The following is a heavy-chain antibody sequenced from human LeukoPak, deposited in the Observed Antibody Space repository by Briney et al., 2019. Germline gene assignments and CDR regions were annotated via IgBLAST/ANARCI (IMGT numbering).Heavy chain of an antibody. Sequence: GGSLRLSCAASGFTVSSNYMSWVRQAPGKGLEWVSVIYSGGSTYYADSAKGRFTISRDNSKNTLYLQMNSLRAEDTAVYYCARHRGYCSSTSCYPYYFDYWGQGTVVPVSS. CDR2: IYSGGST. CDR1: GFTVSSNY. CDR3: ARHRGYCSSTSCYPYYFDY. D-gene: IGHD2-2*01. V-gene: IGHV3-66*04. J-gene: IGHJ4*02.